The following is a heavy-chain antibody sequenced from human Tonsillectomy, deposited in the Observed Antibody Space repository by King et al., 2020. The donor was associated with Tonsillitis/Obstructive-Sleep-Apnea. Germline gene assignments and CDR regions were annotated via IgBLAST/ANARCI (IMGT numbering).Heavy chain of an antibody. V-gene: IGHV3-74*01. J-gene: IGHJ3*02. CDR2: IISDGSST. Sequence: VQLVESGGGLVQPGGSLRLSCAASGFTFSSYWMHWVRQAPGKGLLWVSLIISDGSSTNSADSVKGRFTISRDNAKNTLHLQMNSLRAEDTAVYYCARVRCSGASCPLDAFDIWGQGTMVTVSS. CDR1: GFTFSSYW. D-gene: IGHD2-15*01. CDR3: ARVRCSGASCPLDAFDI.